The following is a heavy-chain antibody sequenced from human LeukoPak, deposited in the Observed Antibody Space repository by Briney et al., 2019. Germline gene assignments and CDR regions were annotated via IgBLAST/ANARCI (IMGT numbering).Heavy chain of an antibody. V-gene: IGHV1-2*02. J-gene: IGHJ4*02. CDR1: GYTFAGYY. CDR3: ALLAASDTLFY. D-gene: IGHD6-13*01. Sequence: EASVKVSCKASGYTFAGYYMYWVRQAPGQGLEWMGWINPNSGGTQNAQKFQGRVTMTRDMSISTAYMELSRLRSDDTAVYYCALLAASDTLFYWGQGTLVTVSS. CDR2: INPNSGGT.